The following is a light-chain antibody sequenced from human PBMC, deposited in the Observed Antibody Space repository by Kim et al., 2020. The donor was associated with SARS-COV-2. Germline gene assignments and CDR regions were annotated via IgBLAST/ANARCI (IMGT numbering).Light chain of an antibody. CDR1: QSLVYSDGNTY. CDR2: KVS. V-gene: IGKV2-30*01. CDR3: MQGTHWLT. Sequence: DVVMTQSPLSLPVTLGQPASISCRSSQSLVYSDGNTYLNWFQQRPDQSPRRLIYKVSNRDSGVPDRFSGSGSGTDFTLKISRVEAEDVGVYYCMQGTHWLTFGGGTKVDIK. J-gene: IGKJ4*01.